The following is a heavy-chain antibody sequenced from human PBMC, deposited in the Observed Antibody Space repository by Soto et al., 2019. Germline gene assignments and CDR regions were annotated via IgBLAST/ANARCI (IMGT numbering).Heavy chain of an antibody. CDR3: ARDLRGGSYGMDV. CDR2: IFYSGST. Sequence: QVQLQESGPGLVKPSQTLSLTCTVSGGSINSGDYYWSWIRQRPGKGLEWIGYIFYSGSTYYNPSLTSPVTISVDTSKTPFSLKLSSVPAAGTAVYYCARDLRGGSYGMDVWCQGTTVTVSS. CDR1: GGSINSGDYY. V-gene: IGHV4-31*01. J-gene: IGHJ6*02. D-gene: IGHD3-10*01.